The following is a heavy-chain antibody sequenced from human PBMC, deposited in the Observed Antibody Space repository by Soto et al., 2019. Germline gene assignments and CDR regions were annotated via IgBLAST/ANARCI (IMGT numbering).Heavy chain of an antibody. CDR1: GFTFNHYA. CDR2: VSGRGGST. Sequence: VHLLESGGGLVQPGGSLRLACTASGFTFNHYAMSWVRQAPGKGLEWVSAVSGRGGSTKYADSVKGRFIISRDNSNSTLYLQLDSLRGEDTAVYYCAKDSTVTTSLYFYYHGFDVWGQGTTVTVSS. D-gene: IGHD4-17*01. V-gene: IGHV3-23*01. CDR3: AKDSTVTTSLYFYYHGFDV. J-gene: IGHJ6*02.